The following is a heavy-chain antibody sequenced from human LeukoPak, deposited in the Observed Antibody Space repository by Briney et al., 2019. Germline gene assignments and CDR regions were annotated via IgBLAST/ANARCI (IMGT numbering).Heavy chain of an antibody. V-gene: IGHV4-4*02. J-gene: IGHJ3*02. Sequence: SETLSLTCAVSGGSISSSNWWSWVRPPPGKGLEWIGEIYHSGSTNYNPSLKSRVTISVDKSKNQFSLKLSSVTAADTAVYYCASSSGWRDAFDIWGQGTMVTVSS. CDR2: IYHSGST. D-gene: IGHD6-19*01. CDR3: ASSSGWRDAFDI. CDR1: GGSISSSNW.